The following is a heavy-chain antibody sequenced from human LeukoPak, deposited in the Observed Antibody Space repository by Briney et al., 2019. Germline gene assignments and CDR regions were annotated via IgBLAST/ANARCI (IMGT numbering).Heavy chain of an antibody. CDR2: ISPDGSGK. CDR1: GFAFSSNW. J-gene: IGHJ4*02. D-gene: IGHD4-11*01. Sequence: GGSLRLSCAASGFAFSSNWMSWVRQAPGRGLELVANISPDGSGKYCMDSVKGRCAISRDNARSSLDLQLNSLRVEDTAVYFCASQAYSRFDYWGQGTLVTVSS. V-gene: IGHV3-7*01. CDR3: ASQAYSRFDY.